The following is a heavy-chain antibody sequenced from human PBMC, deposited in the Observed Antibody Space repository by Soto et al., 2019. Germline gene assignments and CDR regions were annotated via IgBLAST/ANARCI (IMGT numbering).Heavy chain of an antibody. D-gene: IGHD3-22*01. CDR1: GYTFTIYG. CDR2: ISAYNGNT. CDR3: ARDWATVLYDSSGSDDFDY. Sequence: GASVKVSCKASGYTFTIYGIIWVRQAPGQGLEWMGWISAYNGNTNYAQKLQGRVTMTTDTSTSTAYMELRSLRSDDTAVYYCARDWATVLYDSSGSDDFDYWGQGTLVTVTS. V-gene: IGHV1-18*01. J-gene: IGHJ4*02.